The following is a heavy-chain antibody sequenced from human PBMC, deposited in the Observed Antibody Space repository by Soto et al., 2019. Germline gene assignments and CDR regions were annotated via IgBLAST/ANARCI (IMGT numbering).Heavy chain of an antibody. Sequence: QVQLQESGPGLVKPSQTLSLTCTVSGGSISSGGYYWSWIRQHPGKGLEWIGYIYYSGSTYYNPSLKSRVTISVDTSKNQFSLKLSSVTAADTAVYYCAREVDCSSTSCSDDAFDIWGQGTIVTVSS. J-gene: IGHJ3*02. CDR1: GGSISSGGYY. CDR3: AREVDCSSTSCSDDAFDI. CDR2: IYYSGST. V-gene: IGHV4-31*03. D-gene: IGHD2-2*01.